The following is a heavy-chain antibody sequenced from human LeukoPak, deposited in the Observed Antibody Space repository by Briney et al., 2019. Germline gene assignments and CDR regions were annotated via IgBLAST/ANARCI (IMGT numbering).Heavy chain of an antibody. J-gene: IGHJ3*02. CDR3: ARQSSSGHDAFDI. Sequence: GGFLKISVKGSGYSFTSYWIGWVPKMPGKGLEGVGIIYPGDSDTRYSPSFQGQVTISADKSISTAYLQWSSLKASDTAMYYSARQSSSGHDAFDIWGQGTMVTVSS. D-gene: IGHD6-19*01. V-gene: IGHV5-51*01. CDR2: IYPGDSDT. CDR1: GYSFTSYW.